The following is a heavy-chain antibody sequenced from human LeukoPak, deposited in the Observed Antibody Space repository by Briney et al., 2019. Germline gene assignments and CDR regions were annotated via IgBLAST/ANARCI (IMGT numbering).Heavy chain of an antibody. Sequence: ASVTVSCTASGGTFSSYAISWMRQAPGQGLEWMGGIIPIFGTANSAQKFQGRVTITADESTRTAYMELSSLRSEDTAVYYCATSTVVIRPQYYFDYWGQGTLVTVSS. CDR3: ATSTVVIRPQYYFDY. CDR2: IIPIFGTA. CDR1: GGTFSSYA. V-gene: IGHV1-69*13. J-gene: IGHJ4*02. D-gene: IGHD4-23*01.